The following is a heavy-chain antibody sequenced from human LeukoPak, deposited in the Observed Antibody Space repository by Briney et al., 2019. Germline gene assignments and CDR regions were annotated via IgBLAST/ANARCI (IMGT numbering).Heavy chain of an antibody. Sequence: GGSLRLSCAASGFTFSSYAMSWVRQAPGKGLDWVSGISGSGGSTYYADSVKGRFTISRDNSKNTLYLQMNSLRAEDTAVYYCAKDRTYSGNYYYDMDVWGQGTTVTVSS. CDR2: ISGSGGST. D-gene: IGHD1-26*01. CDR3: AKDRTYSGNYYYDMDV. J-gene: IGHJ6*02. CDR1: GFTFSSYA. V-gene: IGHV3-23*01.